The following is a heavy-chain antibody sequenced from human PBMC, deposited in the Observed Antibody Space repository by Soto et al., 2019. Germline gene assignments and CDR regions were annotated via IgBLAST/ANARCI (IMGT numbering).Heavy chain of an antibody. CDR3: ARPYSGYGSD. V-gene: IGHV4-34*01. CDR2: INHSGST. CDR1: GGSFSCYY. J-gene: IGHJ4*02. Sequence: SETLSLTCAVYGGSFSCYYWSWIRQPPGKGLEWIGEINHSGSTNYNPSLKSRVTISVDTSKNQFSLKLSSVTAADTAVYYCARPYSGYGSDWGQGTLVTVSS. D-gene: IGHD5-12*01.